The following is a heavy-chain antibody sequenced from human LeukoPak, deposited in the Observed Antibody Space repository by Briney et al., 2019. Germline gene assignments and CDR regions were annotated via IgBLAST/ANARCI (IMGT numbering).Heavy chain of an antibody. J-gene: IGHJ4*02. V-gene: IGHV3-23*01. CDR1: GFTSSTYA. Sequence: GGSLRLSCAASGFTSSTYAMHWVRQAPGKGLEWVSGISASGDRTYYADSVKGRFTISRDNAKNSVYLQMNSLRAEDTAVYYCARRLDSWGQGTLVTVSS. CDR2: ISASGDRT. CDR3: ARRLDS.